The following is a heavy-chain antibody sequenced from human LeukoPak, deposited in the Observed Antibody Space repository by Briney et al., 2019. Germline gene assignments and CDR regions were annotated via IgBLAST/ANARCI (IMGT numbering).Heavy chain of an antibody. D-gene: IGHD2/OR15-2a*01. CDR3: ARLSVGGMDV. J-gene: IGHJ6*02. CDR2: IRSKANNYAT. CDR1: GFTFNGSA. V-gene: IGHV3-73*01. Sequence: GGSLRPSCAASGFTFNGSAMHWVRQASGKGLEWVSRIRSKANNYATAYAASVQGRFTISRDDSKNTAYLQMNSLKTEDTAVYYCARLSVGGMDVWGQGTTVTVSS.